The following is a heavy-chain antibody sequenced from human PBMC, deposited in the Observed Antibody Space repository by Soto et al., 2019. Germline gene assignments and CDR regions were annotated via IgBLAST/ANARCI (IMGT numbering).Heavy chain of an antibody. CDR1: GGSFSGYY. Sequence: PSETLSLTCAVYGGSFSGYYWSWIRQPPGKGLEWIGEINHSRSTNYNPSLKSRVTISVDTSKNQFSLKLSSVTAADTAVYYCARGREGLFDYWGQGTLVTVSS. CDR3: ARGREGLFDY. V-gene: IGHV4-34*01. J-gene: IGHJ4*02. CDR2: INHSRST.